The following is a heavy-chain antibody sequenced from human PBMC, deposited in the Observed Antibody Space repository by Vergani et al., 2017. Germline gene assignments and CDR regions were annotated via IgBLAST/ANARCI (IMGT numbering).Heavy chain of an antibody. J-gene: IGHJ5*02. V-gene: IGHV4-61*02. CDR2: IYGSGNI. D-gene: IGHD3/OR15-3a*01. CDR3: ARGETRTDWLDP. Sequence: QVQLQESGPGLVKPSQTLSLTCSVSGVSVSSTAFYWNWIRQPAGKGLEWIGRIYGSGNINYNPSLESRATISRDTSKNQFSLKVHSVTAADTAVYYCARGETRTDWLDPWGQGTQVIVSS. CDR1: GVSVSSTAFY.